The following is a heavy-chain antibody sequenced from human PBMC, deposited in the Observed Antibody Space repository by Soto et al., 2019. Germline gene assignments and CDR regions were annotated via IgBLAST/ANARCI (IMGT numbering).Heavy chain of an antibody. CDR2: IYYSGST. Sequence: QVQLQESGPGLVKPSETLSLTCTVSGGSISSYYWTWIRQPPGKGLEWIGYIYYSGSTNYNPSLKRRVTISFDTSKNQFSLQLSSVTAADTAVYYCARRKATVGTDCWGQGTLVTVSS. V-gene: IGHV4-59*08. J-gene: IGHJ4*02. CDR1: GGSISSYY. CDR3: ARRKATVGTDC. D-gene: IGHD6-13*01.